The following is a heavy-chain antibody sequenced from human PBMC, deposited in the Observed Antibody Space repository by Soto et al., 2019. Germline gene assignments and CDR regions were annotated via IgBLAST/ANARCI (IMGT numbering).Heavy chain of an antibody. J-gene: IGHJ5*02. D-gene: IGHD5-12*01. Sequence: GGSLSLSCEASGFTFSSYAMSWVRQAPGKGLEWVSAISGSGGSTYYEDSVKGRFTISRDNSKNTLYLQMNSLRAEDTALYFCAKDPSARWLPRANWFDPWGQGTLVTVSS. CDR1: GFTFSSYA. CDR2: ISGSGGST. CDR3: AKDPSARWLPRANWFDP. V-gene: IGHV3-23*01.